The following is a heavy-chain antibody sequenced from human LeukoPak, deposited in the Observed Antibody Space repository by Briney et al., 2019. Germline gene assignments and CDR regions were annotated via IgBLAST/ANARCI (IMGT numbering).Heavy chain of an antibody. CDR3: ARGRPAHYFDS. D-gene: IGHD6-6*01. J-gene: IGHJ4*02. V-gene: IGHV3-66*01. Sequence: GGSLRLSCAPSGFTVSSTYLTWVRQAPGKGLEWLSVIYSGGYTYYADSVKGRFFISRDISENMVYLQMNSLSVEDTAVYFCARGRPAHYFDSWGPGTLVTVS. CDR2: IYSGGYT. CDR1: GFTVSSTY.